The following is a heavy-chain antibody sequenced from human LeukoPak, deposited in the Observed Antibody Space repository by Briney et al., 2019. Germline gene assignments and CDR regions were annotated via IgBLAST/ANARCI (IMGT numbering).Heavy chain of an antibody. D-gene: IGHD5-18*01. CDR1: GYAFTGYY. CDR3: AQGYGADLYYFDY. Sequence: ASVKVSCKASGYAFTGYYMHWVRQAPGQGLEWMGWINPNSGGTNYAQKFQGRVTMTRDTSISTAYMELSRLRSDDTAVYYCAQGYGADLYYFDYWGQGTLVTVSS. CDR2: INPNSGGT. V-gene: IGHV1-2*02. J-gene: IGHJ4*02.